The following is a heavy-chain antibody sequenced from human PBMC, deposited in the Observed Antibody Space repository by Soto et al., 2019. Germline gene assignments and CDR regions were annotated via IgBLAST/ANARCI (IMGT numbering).Heavy chain of an antibody. Sequence: QVQLVQSGAEVKKPGASVKVSCKASGYTFTSYGISWVRQAPGQGLEWMGWISAYNGNTNYAQKLQGRVTMTTDTSTRTGYLELRSMRADDSAVCECARDRSTEVSVDYWGQGTLVTVSS. J-gene: IGHJ4*02. CDR2: ISAYNGNT. CDR3: ARDRSTEVSVDY. D-gene: IGHD2-2*01. V-gene: IGHV1-18*01. CDR1: GYTFTSYG.